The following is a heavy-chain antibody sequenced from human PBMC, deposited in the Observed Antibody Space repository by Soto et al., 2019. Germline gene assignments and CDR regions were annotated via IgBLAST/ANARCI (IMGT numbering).Heavy chain of an antibody. Sequence: SETLSLTCTVSGGSISNYYWNWIRQSPGKGLEWIGYIYSSGSTHYNPSLQNRVTISIDTSKNQVSLKVNSVTAADTAVYYCARGGVTMVRGSPNPAEYFQHWGQGTLVTVSS. CDR2: IYSSGST. CDR3: ARGGVTMVRGSPNPAEYFQH. CDR1: GGSISNYY. J-gene: IGHJ1*01. D-gene: IGHD3-10*01. V-gene: IGHV4-59*01.